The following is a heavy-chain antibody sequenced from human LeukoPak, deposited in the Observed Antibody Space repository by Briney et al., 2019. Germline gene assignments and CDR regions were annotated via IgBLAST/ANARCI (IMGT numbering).Heavy chain of an antibody. CDR1: GFTFSIFD. D-gene: IGHD1-1*01. CDR2: IGTASDT. V-gene: IGHV3-13*01. Sequence: GWTLRLSCASSGFTFSIFDMHWVRQPTAQALEGVSTIGTASDTYYPGSVAGRFTLSRDNAKNCLYLQLNSLPAGNTGVYYCARGPTRGKSYYTDVWGKPRTVT. J-gene: IGHJ6*03. CDR3: ARGPTRGKSYYTDV.